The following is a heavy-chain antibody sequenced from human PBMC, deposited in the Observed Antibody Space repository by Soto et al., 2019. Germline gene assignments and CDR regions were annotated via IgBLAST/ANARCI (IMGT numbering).Heavy chain of an antibody. CDR3: AKDRKITPYSSGWSPFDY. J-gene: IGHJ4*02. CDR2: ISGSGGST. CDR1: GFTFSSYA. D-gene: IGHD6-19*01. V-gene: IGHV3-23*01. Sequence: GGSLRLSCAASGFTFSSYAMSWVRQAPGKGLEWVSAISGSGGSTYYADSVKGRFTISRDNSKNTLYLQMNSLRAEDTAVYYCAKDRKITPYSSGWSPFDYWGQGTLVTVSS.